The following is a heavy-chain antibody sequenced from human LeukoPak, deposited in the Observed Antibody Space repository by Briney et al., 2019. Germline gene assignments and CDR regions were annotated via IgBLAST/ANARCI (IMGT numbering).Heavy chain of an antibody. CDR3: ARESLGSGSYFDY. J-gene: IGHJ4*02. V-gene: IGHV4-34*01. Sequence: SETLSLTCAVYGGSFSGYYWSWIRQPPGKGLEWIGEINHSGSTNYNPSLKSRVTISVDTSKNQFSLKLSSVTAADTAVYYCARESLGSGSYFDYWGQGTLVTVSS. D-gene: IGHD3-10*01. CDR2: INHSGST. CDR1: GGSFSGYY.